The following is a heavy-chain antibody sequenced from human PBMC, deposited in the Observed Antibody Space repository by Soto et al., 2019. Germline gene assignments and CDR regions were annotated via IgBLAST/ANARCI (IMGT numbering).Heavy chain of an antibody. Sequence: QMQLVESGGGVVQPGRSLRLSCAASGFTFSSYGMHWVRQAPGKGLEWVAVISYDGSNKYYADSVKGRFTISRDNSKNTLYLQMNSLRAEDTAVYYCAKDHYGDYIDYWGQGTLVTVSS. CDR2: ISYDGSNK. D-gene: IGHD4-17*01. V-gene: IGHV3-30*18. J-gene: IGHJ4*02. CDR1: GFTFSSYG. CDR3: AKDHYGDYIDY.